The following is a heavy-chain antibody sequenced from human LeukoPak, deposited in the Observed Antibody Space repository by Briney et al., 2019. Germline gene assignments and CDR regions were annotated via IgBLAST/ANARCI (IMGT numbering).Heavy chain of an antibody. CDR1: GFTFSSYA. CDR2: ISGSGGST. Sequence: HPGGSLRLSCAASGFTFSSYAMSWVRQAPGKGLEWVSAISGSGGSTYYADSVKGRFTISRDNSKNTLYLQMNSLRAEDTAVYYCARDDILTDGLFDYWGQGTLVTVSS. V-gene: IGHV3-23*01. J-gene: IGHJ4*02. CDR3: ARDDILTDGLFDY. D-gene: IGHD3-9*01.